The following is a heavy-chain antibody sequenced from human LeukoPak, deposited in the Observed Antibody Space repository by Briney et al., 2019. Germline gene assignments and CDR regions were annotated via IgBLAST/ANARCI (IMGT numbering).Heavy chain of an antibody. CDR3: ARVVSGDYDSSGYYLPI. CDR1: GGSISSGDDY. D-gene: IGHD3-22*01. J-gene: IGHJ3*02. CDR2: IYYSGST. Sequence: SETLSLTCTVSGGSISSGDDYWRWVRQPPGKGLEWIGYIYYSGSTYYNPSLKSRVTISVDTSKNQFSMKLSSVTAADTAVYYCARVVSGDYDSSGYYLPIWGQGTMVTVSS. V-gene: IGHV4-30-4*01.